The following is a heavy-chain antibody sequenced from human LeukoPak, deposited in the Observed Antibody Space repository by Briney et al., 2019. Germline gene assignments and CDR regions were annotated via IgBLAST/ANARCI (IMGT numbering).Heavy chain of an antibody. CDR2: ISYDGSNK. CDR3: AKDQDSGAFDI. CDR1: GFTFRNYA. J-gene: IGHJ3*02. D-gene: IGHD3/OR15-3a*01. Sequence: GGSLRLSCAASGFTFRNYAMHWIRQAPGKGLEWVAVISYDGSNKYYADSVKGRFTISRDNSKNTLYLQMNSLRAEDTAVYYCAKDQDSGAFDIWGQGTMVTVSS. V-gene: IGHV3-30*04.